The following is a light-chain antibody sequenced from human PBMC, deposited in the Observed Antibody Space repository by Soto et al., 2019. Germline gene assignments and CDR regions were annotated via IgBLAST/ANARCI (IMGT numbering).Light chain of an antibody. J-gene: IGKJ3*01. Sequence: DIQMTQSPSSLSASVGARVSITYQASQDIRTSLSWFQQKPGRAPKLLIYGASNLETGVPSRFRGSGSGTDFTFTISSLQPEDTATYYCQHYGNLPPFTFGPGTKVDV. CDR2: GAS. V-gene: IGKV1-33*01. CDR3: QHYGNLPPFT. CDR1: QDIRTS.